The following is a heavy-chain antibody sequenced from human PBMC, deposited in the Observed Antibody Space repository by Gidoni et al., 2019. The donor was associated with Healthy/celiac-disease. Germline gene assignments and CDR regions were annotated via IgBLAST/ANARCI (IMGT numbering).Heavy chain of an antibody. CDR3: ARLGGFYCTNGVCYNYYGMDV. CDR1: GGSSSSSSYY. CDR2: IYYSGST. V-gene: IGHV4-39*01. J-gene: IGHJ6*02. Sequence: QLQLQESGPGLVKPSETLSLTCTVPGGSSSSSSYYWGWIRQPPGKGLEWIGSIYYSGSTYYNPSLKSRVTISVDTSKNQFSLKLSSVTAADTAVYYCARLGGFYCTNGVCYNYYGMDVWGQGTTVTVSS. D-gene: IGHD2-8*01.